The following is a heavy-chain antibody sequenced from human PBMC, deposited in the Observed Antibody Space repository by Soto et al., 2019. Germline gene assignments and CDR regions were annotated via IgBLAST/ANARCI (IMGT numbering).Heavy chain of an antibody. CDR3: ARFSGSYPRGIGY. CDR1: GFTFSDHY. D-gene: IGHD1-26*01. Sequence: PGGSLRLSCAASGFTFSDHYMDWVRQAPGKGLEWVGRSRNKANSYSTEYAASVKGRFTISRDESKNSLYLQMNSLKTEDTGVYYCARFSGSYPRGIGYWGQGTLVTVSS. CDR2: SRNKANSYST. V-gene: IGHV3-72*01. J-gene: IGHJ4*02.